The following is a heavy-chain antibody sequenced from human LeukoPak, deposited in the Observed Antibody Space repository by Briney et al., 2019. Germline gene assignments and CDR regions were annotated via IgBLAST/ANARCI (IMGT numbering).Heavy chain of an antibody. CDR3: AKDHRSIAAAGSKLDY. D-gene: IGHD6-13*01. Sequence: PGGSLRLSCAASGSTFSSYAMSWVRQAPGKGLEWVSAISGSGGSTYYADSVKGRFTISRDNSKNTLYLQMNSLRAEDTAVYYCAKDHRSIAAAGSKLDYWGQGTLVTVSS. CDR2: ISGSGGST. J-gene: IGHJ4*02. CDR1: GSTFSSYA. V-gene: IGHV3-23*01.